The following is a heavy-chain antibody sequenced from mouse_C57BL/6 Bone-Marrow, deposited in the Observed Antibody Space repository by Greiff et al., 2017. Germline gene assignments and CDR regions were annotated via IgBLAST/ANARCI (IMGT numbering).Heavy chain of an antibody. CDR1: GFNIKDDY. CDR3: TPWVLEGFAY. Sequence: VQLQQSGAELVRPGASVKLSCTASGFNIKDDYMHWVKQRPEQGLEWIGWIDPENGDTEYASKFQGKATITADTSSNTAYLQLSSLTSEDTAVYYCTPWVLEGFAYWGQGTLVTVSA. V-gene: IGHV14-4*01. D-gene: IGHD2-14*01. CDR2: IDPENGDT. J-gene: IGHJ3*01.